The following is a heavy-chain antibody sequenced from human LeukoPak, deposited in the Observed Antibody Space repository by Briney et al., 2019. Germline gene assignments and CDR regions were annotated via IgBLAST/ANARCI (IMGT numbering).Heavy chain of an antibody. D-gene: IGHD1-26*01. Sequence: GGSLRLPCAASGFTFSGYAMSWVRQAPGKGLEWVSAISGSGGSTYCADSVKGRFTISRDNSKNTLYLQMNSLGAEDTAVYYCAFGRSGRIVSPFDYWGQGTLVTVSS. CDR2: ISGSGGST. CDR3: AFGRSGRIVSPFDY. V-gene: IGHV3-23*01. CDR1: GFTFSGYA. J-gene: IGHJ4*02.